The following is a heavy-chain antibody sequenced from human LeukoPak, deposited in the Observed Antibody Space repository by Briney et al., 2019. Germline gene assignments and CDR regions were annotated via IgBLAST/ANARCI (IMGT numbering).Heavy chain of an antibody. CDR3: ALMVYATTENY. Sequence: ASVKVSCKASGYTFTDYFMHWVRQAPGQGLEWMGWINPGSGGTNYAQKFQGRVTMARNTSINTAFMELSRLRSDDTAVYYCALMVYATTENYWGQGTLVTASS. CDR1: GYTFTDYF. V-gene: IGHV1-2*02. CDR2: INPGSGGT. D-gene: IGHD2-8*01. J-gene: IGHJ4*02.